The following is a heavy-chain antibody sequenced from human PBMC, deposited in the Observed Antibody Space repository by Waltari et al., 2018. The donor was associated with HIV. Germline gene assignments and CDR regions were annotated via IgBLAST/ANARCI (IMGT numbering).Heavy chain of an antibody. J-gene: IGHJ6*02. D-gene: IGHD1-26*01. CDR2: IKDDGSEK. CDR3: ARIGTFPHNYAIDF. V-gene: IGHV3-7*01. CDR1: GFTFTTYW. Sequence: EVQLMESGGGLVQSGGSLRLSCAASGFTFTTYWMSWVRQTPGEGLEWVGYIKDDGSEKDYMGSVKGRFTISRDNAKNSMFLQMNSLRAEDTAVYYCARIGTFPHNYAIDFWGQGTTVTVSS.